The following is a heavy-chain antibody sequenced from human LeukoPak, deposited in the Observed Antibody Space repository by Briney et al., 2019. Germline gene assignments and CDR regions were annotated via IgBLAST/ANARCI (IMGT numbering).Heavy chain of an antibody. CDR3: ARDRDTSGYYRDACDI. Sequence: ASVKVSCKASGYTFTGYYIHWVRQAPGQGLEWMGWINSYGGGTNFAQKFQARVTMTRDTAISTAYMELTRLTSDDTALYFCARDRDTSGYYRDACDIWGEGTTVTVSS. J-gene: IGHJ3*02. CDR1: GYTFTGYY. CDR2: INSYGGGT. V-gene: IGHV1-2*02. D-gene: IGHD5-12*01.